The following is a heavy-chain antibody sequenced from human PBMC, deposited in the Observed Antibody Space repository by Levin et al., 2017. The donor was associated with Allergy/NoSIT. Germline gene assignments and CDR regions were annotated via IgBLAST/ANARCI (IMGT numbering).Heavy chain of an antibody. CDR1: GFIFSTYA. CDR3: ARDRRRVVSSFDY. Sequence: QTGGSLRLSCAVSGFIFSTYAMHWVRQAPGKGLEWVAVISYDGSNKYYADSVKGRFTISRDNSKNTLSLQMNSLRAEDTALYYCARDRRRVVSSFDYWGQGTLVTVSS. J-gene: IGHJ4*02. V-gene: IGHV3-30-3*01. CDR2: ISYDGSNK. D-gene: IGHD3-3*01.